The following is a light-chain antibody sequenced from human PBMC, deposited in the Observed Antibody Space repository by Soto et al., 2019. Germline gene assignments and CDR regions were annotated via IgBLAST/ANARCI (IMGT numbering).Light chain of an antibody. CDR1: QAVNTR. Sequence: EIVFTQSPATLSSFPGDRVTLSCRASQAVNTRLAWYQHRPGQAPRLLIYLASNRAAGVPARFSGSGSGTDFTLTISDVEPEDFAVYYCHQRQSWPRTLGQGTKVDIK. V-gene: IGKV3-11*01. CDR2: LAS. J-gene: IGKJ1*01. CDR3: HQRQSWPRT.